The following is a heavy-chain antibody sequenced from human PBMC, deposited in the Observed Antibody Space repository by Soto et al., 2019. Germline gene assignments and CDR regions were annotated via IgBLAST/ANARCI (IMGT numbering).Heavy chain of an antibody. J-gene: IGHJ3*02. D-gene: IGHD3-22*01. V-gene: IGHV3-33*01. CDR1: VFTFSSYG. CDR3: ARCSYYDSSGYYFDAFDI. Sequence: ESGGGVVQPGRSLRLSCAASVFTFSSYGMHWVRQAPGKGLEWVAVIWYDGSNKYYADSVKGRFTISRDNSKNTLYLQMNSLRAEDTAVYYCARCSYYDSSGYYFDAFDIWGQGTMVTVSS. CDR2: IWYDGSNK.